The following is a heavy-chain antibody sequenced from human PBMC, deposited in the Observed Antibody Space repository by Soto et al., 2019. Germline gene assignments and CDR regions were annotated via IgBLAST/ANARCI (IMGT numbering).Heavy chain of an antibody. CDR3: ARYRRVHQLPYGMDV. J-gene: IGHJ6*02. CDR2: ICSSSSYI. D-gene: IGHD2-2*01. CDR1: GFTFSSYS. V-gene: IGHV3-21*01. Sequence: EVQLVESGGGLVKPGVSLRLSCAASGFTFSSYSMNWVRQAPGKGLEWVSSICSSSSYIYYADSVKGRFTISRDNAKNSLYLQMNSLRAEDPAVYYCARYRRVHQLPYGMDVWGLGTTVTVSS.